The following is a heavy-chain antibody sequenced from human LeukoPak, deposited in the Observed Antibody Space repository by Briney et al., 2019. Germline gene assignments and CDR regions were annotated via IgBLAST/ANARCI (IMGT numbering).Heavy chain of an antibody. Sequence: GGSLRLSCAASGFTFSTYGMHWVRQAPGKGLEWVAVIWYDGSNKYYADSVKGRFTISRDNSKNTLYLQMNSLRAEDTAVYYCAGTADGTLGWGQGTLVTVSS. CDR3: AGTADGTLG. CDR2: IWYDGSNK. D-gene: IGHD6-13*01. V-gene: IGHV3-33*01. CDR1: GFTFSTYG. J-gene: IGHJ4*02.